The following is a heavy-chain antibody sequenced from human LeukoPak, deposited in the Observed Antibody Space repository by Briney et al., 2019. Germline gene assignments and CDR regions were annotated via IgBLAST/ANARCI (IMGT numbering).Heavy chain of an antibody. CDR1: GFTFSSYA. V-gene: IGHV3-23*01. J-gene: IGHJ6*04. CDR3: ASRPTYYYYGKDV. Sequence: GGSLRLSCAASGFTFSSYAMSWVRQAPGKGLEWVSAISGSGGSTYYADSVKGRFTISRDNSKNTLYLQMNSLRAEDTAVYYCASRPTYYYYGKDVWGKGTTVTVSS. CDR2: ISGSGGST.